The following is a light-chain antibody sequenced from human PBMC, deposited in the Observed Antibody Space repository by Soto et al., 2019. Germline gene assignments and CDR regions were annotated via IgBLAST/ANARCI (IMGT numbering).Light chain of an antibody. Sequence: QSALTQPASVSGSPGQSITISCTGTSSDVGGYNYVSWYQQHPGKAPKLMIYNVSNRPSGVSNRFSSSKSGNTASLTISGLQAEDEGHYYCSSFTSTNTVLFGGGTQLTVL. V-gene: IGLV2-14*01. CDR1: SSDVGGYNY. CDR2: NVS. J-gene: IGLJ7*01. CDR3: SSFTSTNTVL.